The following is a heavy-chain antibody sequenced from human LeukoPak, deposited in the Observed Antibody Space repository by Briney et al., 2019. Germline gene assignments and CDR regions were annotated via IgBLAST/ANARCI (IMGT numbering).Heavy chain of an antibody. CDR1: GGSVSSGSYY. CDR3: ARSPPPPNTAMETNY. V-gene: IGHV4-61*01. Sequence: PSETLSLTCTVSGGSVSSGSYYWSWIRQPPGKGLEWIGYIYYSGSTNYNPSLKSRVTISVDTSKNQFSLKLSSVTAADTAVYYCARSPPPPNTAMETNYWGQGTLVTVSS. CDR2: IYYSGST. J-gene: IGHJ4*02. D-gene: IGHD5-18*01.